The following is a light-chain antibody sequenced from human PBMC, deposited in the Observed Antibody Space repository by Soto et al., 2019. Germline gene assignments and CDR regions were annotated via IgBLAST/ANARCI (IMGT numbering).Light chain of an antibody. V-gene: IGKV3-11*01. Sequence: IVLTQSPATLSLTPGERATLSCRASQSVSSDLAWYQQKPGQAPRLLIYDASNRATGIPARFSGSGSGTDFTLTISSLEAEDFAVYYCQQRSNWPPITFGQGTLLEVK. CDR3: QQRSNWPPIT. CDR2: DAS. CDR1: QSVSSD. J-gene: IGKJ5*01.